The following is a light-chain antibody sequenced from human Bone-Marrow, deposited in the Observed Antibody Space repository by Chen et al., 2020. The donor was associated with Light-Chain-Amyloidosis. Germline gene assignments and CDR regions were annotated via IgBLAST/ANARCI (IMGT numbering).Light chain of an antibody. Sequence: SYVLTRPSSVSVAPGQTATIACGGNNIGSTTVHWYQQTPGQAPLLVVYDDSDRPSGISERLAGSNSGNPATLTLSRVAAGDESDYYCQVWDRSSDRPVFGRGTKLTVL. J-gene: IGLJ3*02. V-gene: IGLV3-21*02. CDR3: QVWDRSSDRPV. CDR2: DDS. CDR1: NIGSTT.